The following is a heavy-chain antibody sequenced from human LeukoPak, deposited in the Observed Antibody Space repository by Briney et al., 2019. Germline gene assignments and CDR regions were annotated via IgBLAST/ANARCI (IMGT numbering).Heavy chain of an antibody. CDR1: GYTFTSYD. V-gene: IGHV1-8*01. Sequence: ASVKVSCKASGYTFTSYDINWVRQATGQGLEWMGWMNPNSGNTGYAQKFQGRVTMTRNTSISTAYMELSSLRSEDTAVYYCARGDNSDYYYYYGMDVWGQGTTVTVSS. CDR2: MNPNSGNT. J-gene: IGHJ6*02. D-gene: IGHD4-23*01. CDR3: ARGDNSDYYYYYGMDV.